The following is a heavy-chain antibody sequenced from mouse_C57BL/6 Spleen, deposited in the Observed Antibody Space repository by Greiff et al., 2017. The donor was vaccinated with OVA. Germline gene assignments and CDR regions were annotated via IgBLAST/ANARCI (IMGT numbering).Heavy chain of an antibody. V-gene: IGHV2-2*01. D-gene: IGHD2-3*01. CDR2: IWSGGST. CDR1: GFSLTSYG. Sequence: QVQLQQSGPGLVQPSQSLSITCTVSGFSLTSYGVHWVRQSPGKGLEWLGVIWSGGSTDYNAAFISRLSISKDNSKSQVFFKMNRLQADDTAIYYCARKALLGFAYWGQGTLVTVSA. CDR3: ARKALLGFAY. J-gene: IGHJ3*01.